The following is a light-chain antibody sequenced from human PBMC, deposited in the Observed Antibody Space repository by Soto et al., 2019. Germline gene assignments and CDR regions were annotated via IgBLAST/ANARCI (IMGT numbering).Light chain of an antibody. CDR3: QQYTSYSLLT. J-gene: IGKJ4*01. CDR1: QSIRSW. V-gene: IGKV1-5*01. Sequence: DIQMTQSPSTLSASVGDRVTISCRASQSIRSWLAWYQQKPGKAPKLLISDASDLETGVPSRFSGSGSGTEFTLTISSLQPDDFASYYCQQYTSYSLLTFGGGTKVEIK. CDR2: DAS.